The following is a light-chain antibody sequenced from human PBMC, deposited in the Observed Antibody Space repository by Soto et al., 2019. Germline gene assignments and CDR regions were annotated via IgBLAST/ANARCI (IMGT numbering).Light chain of an antibody. CDR3: ASCDDILNGDV. J-gene: IGLJ1*01. CDR2: SNY. Sequence: SVLPQPPSASGTPGQRVTISCSGSSSNIESNTVTWYQQLPGTAPKLVIYSNYDRPSGVPDRFSGSTSGTSASLVIRGLQSEDEADYYCASCDDILNGDVFGGGTKVTVL. CDR1: SSNIESNT. V-gene: IGLV1-44*01.